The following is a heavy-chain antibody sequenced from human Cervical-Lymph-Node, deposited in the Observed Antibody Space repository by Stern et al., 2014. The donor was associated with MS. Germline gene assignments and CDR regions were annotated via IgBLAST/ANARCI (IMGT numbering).Heavy chain of an antibody. CDR1: GG. CDR3: ARGSGDNWFGP. Sequence: VQLVESGAEVKKPGSSVKVSCKSSGGISWERQAPGQGLEWMGGVIPFVGTSNYAQKFQGRVIITADTSTNTTYLHLSRLTSADTAVYYCARGSGDNWFGPWGQGTLVTVSS. J-gene: IGHJ5*02. V-gene: IGHV1-69*06. D-gene: IGHD3-10*01. CDR2: VIPFVGTS.